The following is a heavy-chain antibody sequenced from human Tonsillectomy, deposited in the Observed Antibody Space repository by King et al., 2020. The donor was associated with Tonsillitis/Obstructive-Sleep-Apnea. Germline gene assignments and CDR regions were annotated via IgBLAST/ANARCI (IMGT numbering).Heavy chain of an antibody. Sequence: QLVQSGGGLVQPGGSLRLSCAASGFSFSTYAVSWVRQAPGRGLEWVSSIGGSGVSTYYADSVKGRFTISRDNSKNTLYLQMNSLRAEDTAVYYCAKGYCSVSYSGIVHWGQGTLVTVSS. J-gene: IGHJ4*02. CDR2: IGGSGVST. V-gene: IGHV3-23*04. CDR1: GFSFSTYA. D-gene: IGHD3-10*02. CDR3: AKGYCSVSYSGIVH.